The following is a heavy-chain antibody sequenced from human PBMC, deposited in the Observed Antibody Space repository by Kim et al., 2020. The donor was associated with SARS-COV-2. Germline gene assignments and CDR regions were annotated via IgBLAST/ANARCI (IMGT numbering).Heavy chain of an antibody. CDR1: GFTFSSYW. D-gene: IGHD3-10*01. CDR3: ARDGSDYGSAGAFDP. J-gene: IGHJ5*02. Sequence: GGSLRLSCAASGFTFSSYWMHWVRQAPGKGLVWVSRINSDGSSTSYADSVKGRFTISRDNAKNTLYLQMNSLRAEDTAVYYCARDGSDYGSAGAFDPWGHGTLVTVSS. CDR2: INSDGSST. V-gene: IGHV3-74*01.